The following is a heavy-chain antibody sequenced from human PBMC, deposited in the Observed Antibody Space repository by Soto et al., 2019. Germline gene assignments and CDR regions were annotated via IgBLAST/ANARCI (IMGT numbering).Heavy chain of an antibody. CDR3: ATRSPAFDY. CDR2: ITTDKGKI. V-gene: IGHV1-18*01. J-gene: IGHJ4*02. Sequence: QVQLVQSGPEVKKPGASVKVSCKTSGYTFTSYGITWVRQAPGQGLEWMGWITTDKGKITYAQKFQGRVTMTTDTSTSTGYMELRSLRSHDTAVYYCATRSPAFDYWGQGTLVTVSS. CDR1: GYTFTSYG.